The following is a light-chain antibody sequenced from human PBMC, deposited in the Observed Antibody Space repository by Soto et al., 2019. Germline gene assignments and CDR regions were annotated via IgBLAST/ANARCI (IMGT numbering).Light chain of an antibody. CDR2: AAS. J-gene: IGKJ1*01. V-gene: IGKV3-20*01. CDR3: QQFGNSPQT. CDR1: QSVNSNY. Sequence: EIVLTQSPDTLSLSAGERATLSCRASQSVNSNYFAWYQQKPGQAPRLLIYAASSRATGIPDRFSGSGSGTDFTLTITTLEPEDFAVYYCQQFGNSPQTFGQGTKVEIK.